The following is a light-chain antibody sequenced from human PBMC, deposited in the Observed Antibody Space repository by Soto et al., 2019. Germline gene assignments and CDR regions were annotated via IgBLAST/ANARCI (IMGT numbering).Light chain of an antibody. CDR3: SSYTNSGTRV. Sequence: QSVLTQPRSVSGSPGQSVTISCTGTSGDVGGYNYVSWYQQHPGKAPKLIIYEVSNRPSGVSNRFSGSKSGNTASLTISGLQAEDVADYYCSSYTNSGTRVFGTGTKVTVL. CDR2: EVS. V-gene: IGLV2-14*01. CDR1: SGDVGGYNY. J-gene: IGLJ1*01.